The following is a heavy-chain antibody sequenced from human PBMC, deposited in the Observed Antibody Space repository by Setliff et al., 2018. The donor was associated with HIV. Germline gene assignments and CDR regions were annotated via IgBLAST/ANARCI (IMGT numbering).Heavy chain of an antibody. J-gene: IGHJ4*02. CDR3: ATTYCRGADCPQMYDY. CDR1: GGSFSGYY. Sequence: SETLSLTCAVYGGSFSGYYWSWIRQPPGKGLEWIGEINHSGVTNHNPSLRSRVTISVDTSRNQWSLRLNSVTAADTAVYYCATTYCRGADCPQMYDYWGQGTLVTVSS. V-gene: IGHV4-34*01. CDR2: INHSGVT. D-gene: IGHD2-21*02.